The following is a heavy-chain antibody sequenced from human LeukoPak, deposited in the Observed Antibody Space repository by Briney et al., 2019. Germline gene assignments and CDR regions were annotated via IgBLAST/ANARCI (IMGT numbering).Heavy chain of an antibody. CDR1: GFIFSSNW. J-gene: IGHJ3*02. CDR2: IKHDGSEE. V-gene: IGHV3-7*01. D-gene: IGHD1-26*01. CDR3: ARVPQWELPTRGAFDI. Sequence: GGSLRLSCAASGFIFSSNWMSWARQAPGKGLEWVANIKHDGSEEYYVDSVKGRFTISRDNAKNSLYLQMNSLRAEDTAVYYCARVPQWELPTRGAFDIWGQGTMVTVSS.